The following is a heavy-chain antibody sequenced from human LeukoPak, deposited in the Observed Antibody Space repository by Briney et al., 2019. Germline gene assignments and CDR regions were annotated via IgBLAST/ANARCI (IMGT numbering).Heavy chain of an antibody. J-gene: IGHJ4*02. CDR3: AAMTTVTTPFDY. Sequence: SETLSLTCTVSGGSISSYYWSWIRQPPGKGLEWIGSIYHSGSTYYNPSLKSRVTISVDTSKNQFSLKLSSVTAADTAVYYCAAMTTVTTPFDYWGQGTLVTVSS. CDR2: IYHSGST. D-gene: IGHD4-17*01. CDR1: GGSISSYY. V-gene: IGHV4-59*04.